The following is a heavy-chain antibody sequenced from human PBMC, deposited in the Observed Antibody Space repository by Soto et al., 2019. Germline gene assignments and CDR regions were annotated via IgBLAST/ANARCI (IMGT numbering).Heavy chain of an antibody. J-gene: IGHJ4*02. CDR1: GFSFASFA. CDR2: IVGSDAKT. CDR3: AKWTYLDF. V-gene: IGHV3-23*01. D-gene: IGHD5-12*01. Sequence: LSLPCTTSGFSFASFALTWVRQAPGQGLEWVATIVGSDAKTHYADSVKGRFSISRDTSRNTVYLQMNNLRADDTAIYYCAKWTYLDFWGQGTRVTVSS.